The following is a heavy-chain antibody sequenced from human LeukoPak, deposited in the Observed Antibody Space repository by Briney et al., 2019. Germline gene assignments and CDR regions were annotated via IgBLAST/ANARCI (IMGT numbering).Heavy chain of an antibody. V-gene: IGHV3-21*01. D-gene: IGHD3-10*01. CDR3: ARDLSGTNDQFDP. J-gene: IGHJ5*02. CDR1: GFTFSTYN. CDR2: ISSGSTYM. Sequence: GGSLRLSCVASGFTFSTYNMSWVRQAPGKGLEWVSSISSGSTYMYYADSVKGRFTISRDTAENSLFLQMNSMGGEDTAVYYCARDLSGTNDQFDPWGQGTLVIVSS.